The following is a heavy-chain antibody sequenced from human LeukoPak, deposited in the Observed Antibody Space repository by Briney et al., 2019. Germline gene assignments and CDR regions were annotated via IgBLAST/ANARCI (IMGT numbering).Heavy chain of an antibody. D-gene: IGHD3-22*01. V-gene: IGHV3-23*01. CDR1: GFTFSDYG. J-gene: IGHJ3*02. CDR2: ISGSGIST. Sequence: GGSLRLSCAVAGFTFSDYGMNWVRQAPGKGLEWVSGISGSGISTYYADSVKGRFTISRDNSKNTLYLQMNSLRVEDTAVYYCAKSWNYYDSSGDDALDIWGQGTMVTVSS. CDR3: AKSWNYYDSSGDDALDI.